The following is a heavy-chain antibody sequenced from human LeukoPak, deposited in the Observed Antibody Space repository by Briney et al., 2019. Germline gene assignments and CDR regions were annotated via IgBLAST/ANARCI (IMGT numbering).Heavy chain of an antibody. CDR3: AREIWFGESRSYCDY. V-gene: IGHV3-33*01. CDR2: IWYDGSKQ. Sequence: GGSLRLSCAASGFTFNSYGMHWVRQAPGKGLEWVAAIWYDGSKQYYADSVKGRFTISRDNSKNTLNLQMNSLGGEDTAVYYCAREIWFGESRSYCDYWGQGTAVTVSS. J-gene: IGHJ4*02. CDR1: GFTFNSYG. D-gene: IGHD3-10*01.